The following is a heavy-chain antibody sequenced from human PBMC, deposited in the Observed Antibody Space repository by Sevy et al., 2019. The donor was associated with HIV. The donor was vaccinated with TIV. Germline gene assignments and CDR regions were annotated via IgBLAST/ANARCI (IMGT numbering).Heavy chain of an antibody. CDR3: AKDPSGWPLPDY. D-gene: IGHD6-19*01. Sequence: GGSLRLSCAASGFSLSSYGMHWVSQAPGKGLEWVAVISYDGSNKYYADSVKGRFTISRDNSKNTLYLQMNSLRAEDTAVYYCAKDPSGWPLPDYWGQGTLVTVSS. J-gene: IGHJ4*02. V-gene: IGHV3-30*18. CDR1: GFSLSSYG. CDR2: ISYDGSNK.